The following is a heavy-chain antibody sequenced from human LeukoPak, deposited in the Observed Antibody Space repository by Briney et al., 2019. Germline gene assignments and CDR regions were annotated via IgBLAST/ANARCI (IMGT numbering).Heavy chain of an antibody. Sequence: GGSLRLSCAASGFTFSSYAMHWVLQAPGKGLEWLAVISYDGSNKYYADSVKGRFTISRDNSKNTLYLQMNSLRAEDTAVYYCARGVRIAVAGNIDYWGQGTLVTVSS. V-gene: IGHV3-30*04. J-gene: IGHJ4*02. CDR2: ISYDGSNK. CDR1: GFTFSSYA. D-gene: IGHD6-19*01. CDR3: ARGVRIAVAGNIDY.